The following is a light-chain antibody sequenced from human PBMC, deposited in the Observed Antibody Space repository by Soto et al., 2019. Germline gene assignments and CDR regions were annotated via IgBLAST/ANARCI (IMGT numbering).Light chain of an antibody. V-gene: IGLV2-14*01. CDR1: SSDVGGYNY. CDR2: KVS. CDR3: CSYTDIALDVV. Sequence: QSVLTQPASVSGSPGQSITISCTGTSSDVGGYNYVSWYQQYPGRVPKLLIYKVSNRPSGVSNRFSGSKSGNTASLTISGVRPEDEADYYCCSYTDIALDVVFGGGTKVTVL. J-gene: IGLJ2*01.